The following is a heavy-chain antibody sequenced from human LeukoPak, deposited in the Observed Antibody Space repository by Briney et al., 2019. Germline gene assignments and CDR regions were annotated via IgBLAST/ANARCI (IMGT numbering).Heavy chain of an antibody. D-gene: IGHD4-11*01. Sequence: SETLSLTCTVSDDSITMYYWTWIRQPPGKGLEWIGYVDHTGSTKFNPSLNGRVSISRDASNNFFSLRLRSVTAADTAVYFCARGRVSSSTWYSTYYYFFYMDFWGKGTTVTVSS. J-gene: IGHJ6*03. CDR3: ARGRVSSSTWYSTYYYFFYMDF. CDR2: VDHTGST. CDR1: DDSITMYY. V-gene: IGHV4-59*01.